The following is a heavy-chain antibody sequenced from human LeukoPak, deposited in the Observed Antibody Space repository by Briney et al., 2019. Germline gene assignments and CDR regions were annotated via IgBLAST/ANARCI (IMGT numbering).Heavy chain of an antibody. J-gene: IGHJ4*02. CDR2: IWYDGSNK. D-gene: IGHD6-19*01. Sequence: PGGSLRLSCAASGFTFSSYGMHWVRQAPGKGLEWVAVIWYDGSNKYYADSVKGRFTISRDNSKNTLYLQMNSLRAEDTAVYYCAKESSGWASQLIDYWGQGTLVTVSS. V-gene: IGHV3-33*06. CDR3: AKESSGWASQLIDY. CDR1: GFTFSSYG.